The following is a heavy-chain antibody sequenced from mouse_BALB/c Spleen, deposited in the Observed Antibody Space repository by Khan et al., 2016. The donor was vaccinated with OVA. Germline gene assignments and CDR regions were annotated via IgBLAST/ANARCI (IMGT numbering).Heavy chain of an antibody. CDR1: GYSITTNYA. CDR3: ARKNYYGYAVDY. Sequence: EVQLQELGPGLVKPSQSLSLTCTVTGYSITTNYAWDWIRQFPGNKLEWMGYISYSGSTSYNPSLKSRISITRDTSKNQFFPQLNSVTTEDTATYYCARKNYYGYAVDYWGQGTSVTVSS. CDR2: ISYSGST. V-gene: IGHV3-2*02. J-gene: IGHJ4*01. D-gene: IGHD1-1*01.